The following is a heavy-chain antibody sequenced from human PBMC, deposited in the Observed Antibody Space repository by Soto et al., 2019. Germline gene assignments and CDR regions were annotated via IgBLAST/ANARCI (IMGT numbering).Heavy chain of an antibody. V-gene: IGHV3-33*01. J-gene: IGHJ4*02. CDR3: ARDWRNSFDY. CDR1: GFTFSSCG. Sequence: PGGSLRLSCAASGFTFSSCGMHWVRQAPGKGLEWVAFIWYDGSNKYYADSVKGRFTISRDNSKNTLYLQMNSLRAEDTAVFFCARDWRNSFDYWGQGTQVTVSS. CDR2: IWYDGSNK.